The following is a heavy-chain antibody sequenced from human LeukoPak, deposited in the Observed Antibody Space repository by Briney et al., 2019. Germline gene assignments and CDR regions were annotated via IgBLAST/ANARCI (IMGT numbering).Heavy chain of an antibody. CDR3: ARPFKDYYDSSGYDAFDI. Sequence: GESLKISCKGSGYSFTSYWIGWVRQMPGKGLEWMGIIYPGDFDTRYSPSFQGQVTISADKSISTAYLQWSSLKASDTAMYYCARPFKDYYDSSGYDAFDIWGQGTMVTVSS. CDR1: GYSFTSYW. V-gene: IGHV5-51*01. CDR2: IYPGDFDT. J-gene: IGHJ3*02. D-gene: IGHD3-22*01.